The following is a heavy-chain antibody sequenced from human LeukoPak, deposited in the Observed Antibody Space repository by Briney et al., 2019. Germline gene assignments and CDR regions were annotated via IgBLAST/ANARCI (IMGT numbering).Heavy chain of an antibody. CDR2: IKQDGSEI. CDR3: ARRYFDY. CDR1: GFTFGSYW. Sequence: PGGSLRLSCAASGFTFGSYWMSWVRQAPGKGLEWVANIKQDGSEIYYVASVRGRFTISRDSAENSLYLQMNSLRAEDTAVYYCARRYFDYWGQGTLVTVSS. J-gene: IGHJ4*02. V-gene: IGHV3-7*01.